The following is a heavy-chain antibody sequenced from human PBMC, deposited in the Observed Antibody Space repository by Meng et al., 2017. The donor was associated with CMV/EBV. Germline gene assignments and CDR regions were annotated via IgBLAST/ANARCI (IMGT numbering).Heavy chain of an antibody. CDR1: GGTFSSYA. CDR2: IIPILGIA. D-gene: IGHD2-2*01. V-gene: IGHV1-69*10. CDR3: ARPYCSSTSCYTNWFDP. J-gene: IGHJ5*02. Sequence: SVMVSCKASGGTFSSYAISWVRQAPGQGLEWMGGIIPILGIANYAQKFQGRVTITADKSTSTAYMELSSLRSEDTAVYYCARPYCSSTSCYTNWFDPWGQGTLVTVSS.